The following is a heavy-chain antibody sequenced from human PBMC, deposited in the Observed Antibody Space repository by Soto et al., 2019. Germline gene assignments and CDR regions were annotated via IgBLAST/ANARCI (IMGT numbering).Heavy chain of an antibody. Sequence: EVQLLESGGGLVQPGGSLRLSCAASGFTFSSYAMSWVHQAPGKGLEWVSAISGSGGSTYYADSVKGRFTISRDNSKNTLYLQMNRLRAEDTAVYYCAKGDIVLVPAASWGQGTLVTVSS. CDR3: AKGDIVLVPAAS. J-gene: IGHJ4*02. CDR2: ISGSGGST. CDR1: GFTFSSYA. V-gene: IGHV3-23*01. D-gene: IGHD2-2*01.